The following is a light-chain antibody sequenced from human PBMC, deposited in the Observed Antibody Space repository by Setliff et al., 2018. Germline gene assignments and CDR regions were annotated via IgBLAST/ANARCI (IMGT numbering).Light chain of an antibody. CDR3: CSYGGTLYV. J-gene: IGLJ1*01. CDR1: SSDVGGYNS. CDR2: DVS. V-gene: IGLV2-11*01. Sequence: QSALAQPRSVSGSPGQSVTISCTGTSSDVGGYNSDSWYQQHPDKPPKLIIYDVSTRPSGVPDRFSGSKSGNTASLTISGLQAEDEADYYCCSYGGTLYVFGTGTRSPS.